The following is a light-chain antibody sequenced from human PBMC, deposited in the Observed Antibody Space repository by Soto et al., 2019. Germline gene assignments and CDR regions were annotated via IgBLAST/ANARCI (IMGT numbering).Light chain of an antibody. CDR2: MTN. V-gene: IGLV1-47*01. Sequence: QSVLTQPPSASGTPGQTVTISCSGGWYNIGKNLGYWYQQLPGTAPKLLIYMTNQRPSGVPDRFSGSKSGSSASLVVSGLRYEDEAVYYCAAWDDSMRAWVFGGGTKLTVL. CDR1: WYNIGKNL. J-gene: IGLJ3*02. CDR3: AAWDDSMRAWV.